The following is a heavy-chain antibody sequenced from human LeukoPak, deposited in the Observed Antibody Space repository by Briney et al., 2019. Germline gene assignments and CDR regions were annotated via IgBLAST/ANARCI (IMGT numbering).Heavy chain of an antibody. J-gene: IGHJ4*02. CDR2: ISAYNGNT. Sequence: ASVKVSCKASGYTFTSYGISWVRQAPGQGLEWMGWISAYNGNTNYAQKLQGRVTMTTDTSTSTAYMELRSLRSDDTAVYYCARDELLWFGELLPFDYWGQGTLVTVSS. V-gene: IGHV1-18*01. D-gene: IGHD3-10*01. CDR1: GYTFTSYG. CDR3: ARDELLWFGELLPFDY.